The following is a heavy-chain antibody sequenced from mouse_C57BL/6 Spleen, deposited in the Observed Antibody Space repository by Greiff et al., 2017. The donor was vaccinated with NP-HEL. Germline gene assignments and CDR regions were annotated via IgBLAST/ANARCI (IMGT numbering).Heavy chain of an antibody. J-gene: IGHJ4*01. CDR1: GFSLTSYG. CDR3: AKTKKYSNYNYYAMDY. CDR2: IWRGGST. Sequence: VQLQQSGPGLVQPSQSLSITCTVSGFSLTSYGVHWVRQSPGQGLEWLGVIWRGGSTDYNAAFMSRLSITKDNSNSPVFFKMNSLQADDTAIYYCAKTKKYSNYNYYAMDYWGQGTSVTVSS. V-gene: IGHV2-5*01. D-gene: IGHD2-5*01.